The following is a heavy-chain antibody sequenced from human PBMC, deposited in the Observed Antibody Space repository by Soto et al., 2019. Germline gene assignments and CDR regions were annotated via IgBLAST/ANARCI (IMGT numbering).Heavy chain of an antibody. CDR3: ARVKLAGRGGFDY. CDR1: GGSITSSEYY. J-gene: IGHJ4*02. CDR2: IYYSGSS. D-gene: IGHD2-15*01. V-gene: IGHV4-39*02. Sequence: KPSETLSLTCTVSGGSITSSEYYWAWIRQPPGKGLQFVGTIYYSGSSYSNPSLKSRLSMSVDTSKNQFSLTMKSVTAADTAVYYCARVKLAGRGGFDYWGLGTLVTVSS.